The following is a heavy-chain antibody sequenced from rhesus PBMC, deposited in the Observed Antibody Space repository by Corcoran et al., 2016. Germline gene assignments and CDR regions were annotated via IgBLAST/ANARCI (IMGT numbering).Heavy chain of an antibody. Sequence: QVQLQESGPGLVKPSETLPLTCAVSGASISSNYWSWIRPPPGKGLECIGYIYGGSGSTSYNPSLKSRVTISKVTSKNQFSLKLSSVTAADTAVYYCARDGGGSWTNRFDVWGAGVLVTVSS. D-gene: IGHD6-25*01. V-gene: IGHV4-147*01. CDR1: GASISSNY. J-gene: IGHJ5-1*01. CDR2: IYGGSGST. CDR3: ARDGGGSWTNRFDV.